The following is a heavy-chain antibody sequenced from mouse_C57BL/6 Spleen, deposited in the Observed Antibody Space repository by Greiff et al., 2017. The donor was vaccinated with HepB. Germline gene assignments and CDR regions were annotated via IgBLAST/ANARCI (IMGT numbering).Heavy chain of an antibody. D-gene: IGHD3-1*01. J-gene: IGHJ4*01. CDR2: ISDGGSYT. CDR1: GFTFSSYA. Sequence: EVNVVESGGGLVKPGGSLKLSCAASGFTFSSYAMSWVRQTPEKRLEWVATISDGGSYTYYPDNVKGRFTISRDNAKNNLYLQMSHLKSEDTAMYYCARDSDYYAMDDWGQGTSVTVSS. V-gene: IGHV5-4*01. CDR3: ARDSDYYAMDD.